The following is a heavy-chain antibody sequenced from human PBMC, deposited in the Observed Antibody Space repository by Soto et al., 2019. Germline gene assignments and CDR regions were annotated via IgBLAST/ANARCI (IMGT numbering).Heavy chain of an antibody. CDR1: GFTFSSYA. CDR3: AKDLPFTMIVVVTGEYFQH. J-gene: IGHJ1*01. Sequence: GGSLRLSCAASGFTFSSYAMSCVRQAPGKGLEWVSAISGSGGSTYYADSVKGRFNISRDNSKNTLYLQMKSPRAEDTAVYYCAKDLPFTMIVVVTGEYFQHWGQGTMVTVSS. CDR2: ISGSGGST. D-gene: IGHD3-22*01. V-gene: IGHV3-23*01.